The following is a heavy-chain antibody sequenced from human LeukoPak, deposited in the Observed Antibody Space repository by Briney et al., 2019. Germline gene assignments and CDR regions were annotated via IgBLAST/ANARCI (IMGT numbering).Heavy chain of an antibody. CDR1: GGSISSSSYY. V-gene: IGHV4-39*01. Sequence: SETLSLTCTVSGGSISSSSYYWGWIRQPPGKGLEWIGSIYYSGGTYYNPSLKSRVTIPVDTSKNQFSLKLSSVTAADTAVYYCASGYSYGYVWYWGQGTLVTVSS. CDR3: ASGYSYGYVWY. CDR2: IYYSGGT. J-gene: IGHJ4*02. D-gene: IGHD5-18*01.